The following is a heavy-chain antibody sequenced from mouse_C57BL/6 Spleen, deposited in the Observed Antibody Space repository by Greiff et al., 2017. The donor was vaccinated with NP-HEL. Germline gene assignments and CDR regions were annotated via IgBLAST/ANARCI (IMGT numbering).Heavy chain of an antibody. D-gene: IGHD3-2*02. J-gene: IGHJ1*03. CDR1: GFTFSDYG. V-gene: IGHV5-15*01. CDR2: ISNLAYSI. CDR3: ARHQEGFWFDV. Sequence: EVQGVESGGGLVQPGGSLKLSCAASGFTFSDYGMAWVRQAPRKGPEWVAFISNLAYSIYYADTVTGRFTISRENAKNTLYLEMSSLRSEDTAMYYCARHQEGFWFDVWGTGTTVTVSS.